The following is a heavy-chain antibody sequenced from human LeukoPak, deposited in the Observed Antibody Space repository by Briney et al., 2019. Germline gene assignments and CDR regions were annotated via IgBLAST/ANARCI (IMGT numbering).Heavy chain of an antibody. D-gene: IGHD3-3*01. CDR1: GYSFTSYW. Sequence: ESLKISCKGSGYSFTSYWISWVRQMPGKGLEWMGKIDPSDSYTNYSPSFQGHVTISADKSISTAYLQRSSLKASDTAMYYCARLLRGSGGFWSGRPINWFDPWGQGTLVIVSS. V-gene: IGHV5-10-1*01. J-gene: IGHJ5*02. CDR2: IDPSDSYT. CDR3: ARLLRGSGGFWSGRPINWFDP.